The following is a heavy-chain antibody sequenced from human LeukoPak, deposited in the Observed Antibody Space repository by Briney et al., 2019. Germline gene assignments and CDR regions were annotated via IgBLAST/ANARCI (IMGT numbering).Heavy chain of an antibody. Sequence: GGSLRLSCAASEFTFSDYTINWVRQAPGKGLEWVSVISSSSSYTYYADSVKGRFTISRDNAKDSLYLQMNSLRVEDTAVYYCVRERYHGSGAPKYDFWGQGTLATVFS. J-gene: IGHJ4*02. CDR1: EFTFSDYT. CDR3: VRERYHGSGAPKYDF. CDR2: ISSSSSYT. V-gene: IGHV3-21*06. D-gene: IGHD3-10*01.